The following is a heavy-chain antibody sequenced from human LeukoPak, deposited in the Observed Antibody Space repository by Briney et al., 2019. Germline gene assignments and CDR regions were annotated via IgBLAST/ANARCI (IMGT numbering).Heavy chain of an antibody. Sequence: SETLSLTCTVSGGSISTYYWTWIRQPPGKGLDWIGYLYSGASTIYNPSLKGRVSISVDTSKNQFPLKLTSVTAADTAVFYCARLFPQTTIEVVATGHHLLRYYYYMDVWGKGTTVTVSS. CDR3: ARLFPQTTIEVVATGHHLLRYYYYMDV. J-gene: IGHJ6*03. V-gene: IGHV4-59*01. CDR1: GGSISTYY. CDR2: LYSGAST. D-gene: IGHD2-21*01.